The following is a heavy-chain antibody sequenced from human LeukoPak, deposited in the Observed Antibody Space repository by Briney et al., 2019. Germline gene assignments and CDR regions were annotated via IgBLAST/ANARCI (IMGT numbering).Heavy chain of an antibody. Sequence: SETLSLTCTLSGRSISSYYGSWIRQPPRKGLEGIGYIYYSGSNNYNPSLKSRVTISVDTSKNQFSLKLSSVTAADTAVYYCARDLSSGWYGDAFDIWGQGTMVTVSS. CDR1: GRSISSYY. J-gene: IGHJ3*02. CDR3: ARDLSSGWYGDAFDI. V-gene: IGHV4-59*01. CDR2: IYYSGSN. D-gene: IGHD6-19*01.